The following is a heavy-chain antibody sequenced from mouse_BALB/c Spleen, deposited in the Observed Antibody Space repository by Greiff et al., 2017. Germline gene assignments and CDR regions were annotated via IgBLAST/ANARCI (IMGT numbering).Heavy chain of an antibody. J-gene: IGHJ4*01. D-gene: IGHD2-1*01. Sequence: QVQLQQSGAELMKPGASVKISCKATGYTFSSYWIEWVKQRPGHGLEWIGEILPGSGSTNYNEKFKGKATFTADTSSNTAYMQLSSLTSEDSAVYYCVYYGNSYAMDYWGQGTSVTVSS. CDR2: ILPGSGST. CDR3: VYYGNSYAMDY. CDR1: GYTFSSYW. V-gene: IGHV1-9*01.